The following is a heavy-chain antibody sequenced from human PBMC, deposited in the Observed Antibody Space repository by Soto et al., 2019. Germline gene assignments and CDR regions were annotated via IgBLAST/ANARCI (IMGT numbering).Heavy chain of an antibody. CDR3: ARKSSSVWHSFDY. J-gene: IGHJ4*02. V-gene: IGHV4-28*05. Sequence: SETLSLTCAVSGYSISGPNWWAWIRQPPGKGLELIGYIHDSGTIYNNPSLKSRVTMSVDTSKNQFSLKMNSLTAVDTAVYYCARKSSSVWHSFDYWRQGTLVTVSS. D-gene: IGHD6-19*01. CDR2: IHDSGTI. CDR1: GYSISGPNW.